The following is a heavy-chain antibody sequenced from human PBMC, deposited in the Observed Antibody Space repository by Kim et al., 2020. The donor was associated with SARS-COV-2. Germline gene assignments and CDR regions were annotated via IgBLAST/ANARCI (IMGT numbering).Heavy chain of an antibody. CDR3: ARVTPGGSSSWYAD. V-gene: IGHV3-11*05. Sequence: GGSLRLSCAASGFTFSDYYMSWIHQAPGKGLEWLSYISTTSTYTNYADSVKGRFTISRDNTKDSLYLQMNSLRVEDTALYYCARVTPGGSSSWYADWGQGTLVTVSS. J-gene: IGHJ4*02. CDR1: GFTFSDYY. D-gene: IGHD6-13*01. CDR2: ISTTSTYT.